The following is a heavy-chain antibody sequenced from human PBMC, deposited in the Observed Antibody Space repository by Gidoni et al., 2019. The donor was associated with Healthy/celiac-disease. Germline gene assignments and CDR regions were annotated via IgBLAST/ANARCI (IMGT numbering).Heavy chain of an antibody. CDR3: ARDSKGTKDY. CDR2: ISSSSSYI. D-gene: IGHD1-1*01. Sequence: EVQLVESGGGLVKPGGSLRLSCAASGSTFSSYSMHWVRQAPGKGLEWVSSISSSSSYIYYAVSVKGRFTISRDNAKNSLYLQMNSLRAEDTAVYYCARDSKGTKDYWGQGTLVTVSS. J-gene: IGHJ4*02. CDR1: GSTFSSYS. V-gene: IGHV3-21*01.